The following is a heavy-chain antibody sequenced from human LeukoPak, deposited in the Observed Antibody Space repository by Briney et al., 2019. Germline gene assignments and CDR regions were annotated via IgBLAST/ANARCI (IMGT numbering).Heavy chain of an antibody. J-gene: IGHJ4*02. D-gene: IGHD5-18*01. V-gene: IGHV3-23*01. CDR1: GFTFSSYA. CDR2: ISGSGGST. Sequence: GGSLRLSCAASGFTFSSYAMSWVRQAPGKGLEWVSAISGSGGSTYYADSVKGRFTISRDNSKNTLYLQMNSLRAEDTAVYYCARDLVQLWSKDYWGQGTLVTVSS. CDR3: ARDLVQLWSKDY.